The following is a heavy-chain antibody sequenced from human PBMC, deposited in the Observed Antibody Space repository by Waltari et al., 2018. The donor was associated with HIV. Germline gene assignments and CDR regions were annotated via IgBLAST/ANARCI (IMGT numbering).Heavy chain of an antibody. CDR1: GFTVSSNY. CDR2: IYSGGST. V-gene: IGHV3-66*01. J-gene: IGHJ6*02. Sequence: EVQLVESGGGLVQPGGSLRLSCAASGFTVSSNYMSWVRQAPGKGLEWVSVIYSGGSTYYAGSGKGRFTISRDNSKNALYLQMNSLRAEDTAVYYCASIAYCGGDCYPRGMDVWGQGTTVTVSS. D-gene: IGHD2-21*02. CDR3: ASIAYCGGDCYPRGMDV.